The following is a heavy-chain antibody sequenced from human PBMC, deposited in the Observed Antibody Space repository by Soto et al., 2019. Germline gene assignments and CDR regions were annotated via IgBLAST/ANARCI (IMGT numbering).Heavy chain of an antibody. CDR1: GFTVSSNY. CDR3: ASSYYYDTKSRFDY. CDR2: IYSDGSI. V-gene: IGHV3-53*01. Sequence: GGSLRLSCAASGFTVSSNYMNWVRQAPGKGLEWVSIIYSDGSIYYAESVKGRITISRDNSKNTLYLQMNSLRGEDTAVYYCASSYYYDTKSRFDYCGQGPLVTVFS. D-gene: IGHD3-22*01. J-gene: IGHJ4*02.